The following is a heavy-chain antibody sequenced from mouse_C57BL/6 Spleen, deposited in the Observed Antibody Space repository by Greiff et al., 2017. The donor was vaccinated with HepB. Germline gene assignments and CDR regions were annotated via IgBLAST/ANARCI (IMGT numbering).Heavy chain of an antibody. CDR1: GFTFSDYY. Sequence: EVKLMESEGGLVQPGSSMKLSCTASGFTFSDYYMAWVRQVPEKGLEWVANINYDGSSTYYLDSLKSRFIISRDNAKNILYLQMSSLKSEDTATYYCARDRLGYGSSYWYFDVWGTGTTVTVSS. J-gene: IGHJ1*03. CDR3: ARDRLGYGSSYWYFDV. CDR2: INYDGSST. D-gene: IGHD1-1*01. V-gene: IGHV5-16*01.